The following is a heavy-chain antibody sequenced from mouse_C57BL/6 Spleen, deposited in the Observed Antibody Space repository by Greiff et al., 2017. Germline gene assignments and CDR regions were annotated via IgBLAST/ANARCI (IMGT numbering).Heavy chain of an antibody. D-gene: IGHD2-5*01. V-gene: IGHV2-6-2*01. J-gene: IGHJ3*01. CDR2: IWSDGST. CDR3: ARHGSNYQGIAY. CDR1: GFSLTSSG. Sequence: LVAPSQSLSIPCTVSGFSLTSSGVHWVRQPPGKGLVWLVVIWSDGSTTYNSALKSRLSISKDNSKSQVFLKMNSPQTDVSAMSDCARHGSNYQGIAYWGQGTLVTVSA.